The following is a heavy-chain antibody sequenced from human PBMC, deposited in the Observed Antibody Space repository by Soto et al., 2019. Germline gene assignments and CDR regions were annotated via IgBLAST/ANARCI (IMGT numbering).Heavy chain of an antibody. Sequence: GGSVKVSFKASGYTFTDYDINLVRQAPGQGLEWIGWVSPNSGNTVYAQKFQDRVTMTRDTSITTAYMELSDLRFEDTAMYYCARGRFYSETRTWFAFWGQGTTVTVSS. J-gene: IGHJ5*01. CDR1: GYTFTDYD. V-gene: IGHV1-8*01. CDR3: ARGRFYSETRTWFAF. D-gene: IGHD2-21*01. CDR2: VSPNSGNT.